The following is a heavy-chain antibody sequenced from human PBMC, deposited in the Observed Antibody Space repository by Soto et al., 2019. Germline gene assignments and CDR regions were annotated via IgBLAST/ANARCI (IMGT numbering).Heavy chain of an antibody. Sequence: GGSLRLSCVGSGFTFSTYSINWVRQAPGKGLEWVSSISSRSDIYYADSVKGRFTISRDNAKNSVSLQMNSLRAEDTAVYYCAREYTAWPLAYGLDVCGQGTQGTVSS. CDR3: AREYTAWPLAYGLDV. CDR1: GFTFSTYS. V-gene: IGHV3-21*01. CDR2: ISSRSDI. D-gene: IGHD2-2*02. J-gene: IGHJ6*02.